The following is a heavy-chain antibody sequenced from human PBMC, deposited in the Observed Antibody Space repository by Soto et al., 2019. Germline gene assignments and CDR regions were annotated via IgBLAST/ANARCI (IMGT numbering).Heavy chain of an antibody. Sequence: QVQLQQWGAGLLKPSATLSLTCAVSGGSFSGYYWSWIRQPPGKGLEWIGEINHSGSTNYNPSLKSRVTISVDTSKNQFSLKLSSVTAADTAVYYCARAPCSGGSCYTTNFDYWGQGTLVTVSS. CDR3: ARAPCSGGSCYTTNFDY. V-gene: IGHV4-34*01. D-gene: IGHD2-15*01. J-gene: IGHJ4*02. CDR1: GGSFSGYY. CDR2: INHSGST.